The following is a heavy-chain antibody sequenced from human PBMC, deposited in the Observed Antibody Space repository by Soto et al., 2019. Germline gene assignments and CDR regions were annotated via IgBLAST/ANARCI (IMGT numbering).Heavy chain of an antibody. Sequence: QLQLQESGPGLVKPSETLSLTCTVSGGSISSSSYYWGWIRQPPGKGLEWFGSIYYSGSTYYNPSRKSRVTISVDTSKNQFSLKLSSVTAADTAVYYCARHEGLEWTSHDAFDIWGQGTMVTVSS. CDR3: ARHEGLEWTSHDAFDI. V-gene: IGHV4-39*01. D-gene: IGHD3-3*01. CDR1: GGSISSSSYY. J-gene: IGHJ3*02. CDR2: IYYSGST.